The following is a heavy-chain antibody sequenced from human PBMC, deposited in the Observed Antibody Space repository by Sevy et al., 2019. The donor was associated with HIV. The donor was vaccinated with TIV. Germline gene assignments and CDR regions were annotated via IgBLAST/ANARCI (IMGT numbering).Heavy chain of an antibody. D-gene: IGHD6-19*01. V-gene: IGHV3-9*01. CDR1: GFTFEDYA. J-gene: IGHJ5*02. CDR2: ISWNSGSI. CDR3: VKDSQPGLYGSGWYDN. Sequence: GGSLRLSCAASGFTFEDYAMHWVRQGPGKGLEWVSGISWNSGSIYYADSVKDRFTISRDNAKQSLFLQVNSLRTDDTAFYYCVKDSQPGLYGSGWYDNWGQGTLVTVSS.